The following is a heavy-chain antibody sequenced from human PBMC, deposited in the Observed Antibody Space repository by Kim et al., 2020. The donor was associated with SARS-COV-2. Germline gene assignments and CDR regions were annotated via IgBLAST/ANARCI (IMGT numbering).Heavy chain of an antibody. CDR2: ISCSGGSI. D-gene: IGHD6-13*01. J-gene: IGHJ3*02. CDR1: EFTFSTYE. Sequence: GGSLRLSCAASEFTFSTYEMSWVRQAPGKGLEWVSYISCSGGSIYYADSVKGRFTISRDNAKNSLFLQMNSLRAEDTAVYYCARDRIATSGKDAFEIWGQGTMVTVSS. CDR3: ARDRIATSGKDAFEI. V-gene: IGHV3-48*03.